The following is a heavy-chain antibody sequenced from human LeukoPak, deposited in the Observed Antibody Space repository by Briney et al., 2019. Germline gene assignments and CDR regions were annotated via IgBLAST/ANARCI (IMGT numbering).Heavy chain of an antibody. D-gene: IGHD4-17*01. CDR2: IYYSGST. J-gene: IGHJ4*02. Sequence: SQTLSLTCTVSGGSISSGDYYWSWIRQPPGKGLEWTGYIYYSGSTYYNPSLKSRVTISVDTSKNQFSLKLSSVTAADTAVYYCAREYYGDPYFDYWGQGTLVTVSS. CDR1: GGSISSGDYY. CDR3: AREYYGDPYFDY. V-gene: IGHV4-30-4*01.